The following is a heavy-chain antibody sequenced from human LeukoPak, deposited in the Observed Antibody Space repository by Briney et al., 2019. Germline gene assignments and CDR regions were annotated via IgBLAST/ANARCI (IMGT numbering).Heavy chain of an antibody. V-gene: IGHV4-34*01. CDR3: ASCNWYFQH. CDR2: INHSGST. J-gene: IGHJ1*01. Sequence: SETLSLTCAVYSGSLSGYYWSWIRQPPGKGLEWIGEINHSGSTNYNPSLKSRVTISVDTSKNQFSLKLSSVTAADTAVYYCASCNWYFQHWGQGTLVTVSS. D-gene: IGHD5-24*01. CDR1: SGSLSGYY.